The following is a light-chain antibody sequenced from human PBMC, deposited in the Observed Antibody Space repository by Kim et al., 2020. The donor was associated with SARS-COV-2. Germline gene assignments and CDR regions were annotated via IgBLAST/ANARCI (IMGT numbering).Light chain of an antibody. Sequence: DPAVVAALGKTGSIKGKGDSIRSYCASWYQQKPVQAPILVLYPETNRPSGIPDRFSGSVTITGAQAEDEADYYCNSRDSSGDRWVFGGGTQLTVL. J-gene: IGLJ3*02. CDR2: PET. V-gene: IGLV3-19*01. CDR1: SIRSYC. CDR3: NSRDSSGDRWV.